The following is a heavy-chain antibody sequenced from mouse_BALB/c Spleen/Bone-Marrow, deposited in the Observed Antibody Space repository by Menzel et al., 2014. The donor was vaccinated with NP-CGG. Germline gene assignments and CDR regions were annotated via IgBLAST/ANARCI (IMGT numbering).Heavy chain of an antibody. CDR2: IWAGGST. CDR3: ARVYYGYAMDY. CDR1: GFSLTSYG. J-gene: IGHJ4*01. Sequence: VKLVESGPGLVAPSQSLSITCTVSGFSLTSYGVHWVRQPPGKGLEWLGVIWAGGSTNYNSALMSRLSISKDNSKSQVFIKMNSLQADDTAMYYCARVYYGYAMDYWGQGTSVTVSS. D-gene: IGHD2-1*01. V-gene: IGHV2-9*02.